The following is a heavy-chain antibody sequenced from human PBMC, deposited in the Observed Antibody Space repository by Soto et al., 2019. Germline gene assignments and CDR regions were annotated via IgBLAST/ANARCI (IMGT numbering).Heavy chain of an antibody. Sequence: GGSLRLSCAACGFTFSSYSMNWVRQAPGKGLEWVSSISGSSSYIYYADSVKGRFTISRDNAKNSLYLQMNSLRAEDTAVYYCARHTAPEVYCGIDCQGRSFHHCGPGTLLTVS. CDR1: GFTFSSYS. D-gene: IGHD2-21*02. CDR3: ARHTAPEVYCGIDCQGRSFHH. J-gene: IGHJ1*01. CDR2: ISGSSSYI. V-gene: IGHV3-21*01.